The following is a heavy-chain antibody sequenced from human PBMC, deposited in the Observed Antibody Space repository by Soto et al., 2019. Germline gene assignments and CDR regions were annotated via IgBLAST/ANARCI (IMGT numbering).Heavy chain of an antibody. J-gene: IGHJ3*02. CDR1: GYTFTDYG. D-gene: IGHD6-13*01. CDR3: ARVLGYASSWWRHRAFDI. V-gene: IGHV1-18*01. CDR2: ISAYTRNT. Sequence: AAVKVSCKACGYTFTDYGVSWVRQAPGQRVEWMGWISAYTRNTNYGQMFQGRVTMTTDTATSTASMELRTLRSDDTAVYYWARVLGYASSWWRHRAFDIWGQGTMVTVSS.